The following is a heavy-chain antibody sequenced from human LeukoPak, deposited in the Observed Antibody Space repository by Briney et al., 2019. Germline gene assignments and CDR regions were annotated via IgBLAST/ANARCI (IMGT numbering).Heavy chain of an antibody. V-gene: IGHV1-69*05. CDR1: GGTFSSYA. Sequence: SVKVSCKASGGTFSSYAISWVRQAPGQGLEWMGGIIPISGTANYAQKFQGRVTMTTDTSTSTAYMELRSLRSDDTAVYYCARGDYMDVWGKGTTVTVSS. CDR2: IIPISGTA. CDR3: ARGDYMDV. J-gene: IGHJ6*03.